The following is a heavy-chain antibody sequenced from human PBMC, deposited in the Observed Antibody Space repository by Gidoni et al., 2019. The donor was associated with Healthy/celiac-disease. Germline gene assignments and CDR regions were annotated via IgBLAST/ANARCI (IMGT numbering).Heavy chain of an antibody. CDR2: MNPNSGNT. V-gene: IGHV1-8*01. J-gene: IGHJ6*02. D-gene: IGHD5-18*01. CDR1: GYTFTSYD. Sequence: QVQLVQSGAEVKKPGASVKVSCKASGYTFTSYDINWVRQATGQGLEWMGWMNPNSGNTGYAQKFQGRVTMTRNTSISTAYMELSSLRSEDTAVYYCASGGYSYGNPEYYYYYGMDVWGQGTTVTVSS. CDR3: ASGGYSYGNPEYYYYYGMDV.